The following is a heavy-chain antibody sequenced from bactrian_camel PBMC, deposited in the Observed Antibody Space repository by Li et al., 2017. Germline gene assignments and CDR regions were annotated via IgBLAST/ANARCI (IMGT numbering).Heavy chain of an antibody. CDR3: AAALPFAGCVPAWRGGPY. J-gene: IGHJ4*01. Sequence: HVQLVESGGGSVQAGGSLRLSCKISGLTYPSTRNCMGWFRQAPGKEREGVAAIDSDGSTSSADSVKGRFTISKDNAKNTLYLQMNSLKPEDTAMYYCAAALPFAGCVPAWRGGPYWGQGTQVTV. CDR2: IDSDGST. V-gene: IGHV3S55*01. CDR1: GLTYPSTRNC. D-gene: IGHD1*01.